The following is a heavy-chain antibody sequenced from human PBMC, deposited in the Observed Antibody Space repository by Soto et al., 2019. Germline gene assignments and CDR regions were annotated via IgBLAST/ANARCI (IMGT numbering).Heavy chain of an antibody. J-gene: IGHJ6*02. CDR3: AKNVWGITIFGGMDV. CDR1: GFTFSSYA. CDR2: ISGSGVST. D-gene: IGHD3-9*01. V-gene: IGHV3-23*01. Sequence: EVQLLESGGGLVQPGGSLRLSCAASGFTFSSYAMSWVRQAPGKGLEWVSAISGSGVSTYYADSVKGRFTISRDNSKNTLYLQMNSLRAEDTAVYYCAKNVWGITIFGGMDVWGQGTTVTVSS.